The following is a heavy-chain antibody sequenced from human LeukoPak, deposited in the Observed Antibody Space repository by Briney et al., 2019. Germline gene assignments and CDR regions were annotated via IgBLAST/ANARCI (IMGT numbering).Heavy chain of an antibody. CDR1: GYSFTSYW. Sequence: GADPKIFSKGSGYSFTSYWIGWVSQMPGKGLEWMGIIYPSDYSTSYNPSLHRKVPISADKSMSTNYLPLNRLKASDTATDSYARHGPSAKYCDRSNSNAFDIWGQGTMVTVSS. J-gene: IGHJ3*02. V-gene: IGHV5-51*01. CDR3: ARHGPSAKYCDRSNSNAFDI. CDR2: IYPSDYST. D-gene: IGHD3-22*01.